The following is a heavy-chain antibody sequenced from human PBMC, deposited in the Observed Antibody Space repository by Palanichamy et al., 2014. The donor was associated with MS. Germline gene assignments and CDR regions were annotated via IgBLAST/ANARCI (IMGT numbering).Heavy chain of an antibody. J-gene: IGHJ4*02. CDR2: INNDGST. V-gene: IGHV3-66*01. CDR1: NY. CDR3: ASGYFGTSGYSLDY. Sequence: NYMSWVRQAPGKGLEWVSFINNDGSTFYADSVKGRFTISRDNSKNMLYLRMNSLRAEDAAVYYCASGYFGTSGYSLDYWGQGTLVTVSS. D-gene: IGHD3-22*01.